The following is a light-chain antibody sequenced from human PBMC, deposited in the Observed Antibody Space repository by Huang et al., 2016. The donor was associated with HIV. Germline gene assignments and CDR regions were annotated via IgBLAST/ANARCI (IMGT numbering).Light chain of an antibody. Sequence: DIVLTQSPESLAVSLGERATINCRYSRSILYNSNNKNYLAWHQQKPGKSPELLIYWASTRESGVPDRFSGSGSETDFTLTISSLQAEDVAVYFCQQYYTTPGTFGPGTTVHIK. V-gene: IGKV4-1*01. J-gene: IGKJ3*01. CDR2: WAS. CDR1: RSILYNSNNKNY. CDR3: QQYYTTPGT.